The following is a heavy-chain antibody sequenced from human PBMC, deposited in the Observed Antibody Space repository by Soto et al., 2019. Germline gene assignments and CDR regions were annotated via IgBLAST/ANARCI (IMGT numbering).Heavy chain of an antibody. V-gene: IGHV3-33*01. D-gene: IGHD3-22*01. J-gene: IGHJ3*02. CDR3: ARCSPGLASDM. CDR2: IWYDGSKQ. Sequence: QVQLVESGGGVIQPGWSLRLSCVVSGFTFSGYGMHWVRQAPGKGLEWVAVIWYDGSKQYYADSVRGRFTISRDDSKNTLYLQMNSLRGEDTAMYYCARCSPGLASDMWGQGTMVTVSS. CDR1: GFTFSGYG.